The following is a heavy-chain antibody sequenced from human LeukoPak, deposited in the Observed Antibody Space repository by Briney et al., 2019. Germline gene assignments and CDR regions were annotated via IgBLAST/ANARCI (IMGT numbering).Heavy chain of an antibody. Sequence: SVTVSCTASGGTFSSYAISWVRQAPGQGLEWMGWIIPILGIANYAQKFQGRVTITADKSTSTAYMELSSLRSEDTAVYYCARASTYYYGSGSYLNWFDPWGQGTLVTVSS. D-gene: IGHD3-10*01. V-gene: IGHV1-69*04. CDR1: GGTFSSYA. CDR3: ARASTYYYGSGSYLNWFDP. J-gene: IGHJ5*02. CDR2: IIPILGIA.